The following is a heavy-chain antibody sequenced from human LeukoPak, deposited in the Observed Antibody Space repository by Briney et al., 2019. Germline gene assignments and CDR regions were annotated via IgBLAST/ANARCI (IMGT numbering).Heavy chain of an antibody. CDR1: GYSISSYY. Sequence: SETLSLTCTVSGYSISSYYWSWIRQPAGKGLEWIGRIYTSGSTNYNPSLKSRVTMSVDTSKNQFSLKLSSVTAADTAVYYCAGSWELLTVIDYWGQGTLVTVSS. V-gene: IGHV4-4*07. D-gene: IGHD1-26*01. CDR3: AGSWELLTVIDY. CDR2: IYTSGST. J-gene: IGHJ4*02.